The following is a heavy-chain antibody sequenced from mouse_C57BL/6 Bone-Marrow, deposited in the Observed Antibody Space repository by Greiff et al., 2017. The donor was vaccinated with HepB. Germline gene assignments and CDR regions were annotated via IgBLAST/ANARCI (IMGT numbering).Heavy chain of an antibody. J-gene: IGHJ4*01. CDR3: ARYYGSSYAMDY. D-gene: IGHD1-1*01. CDR1: GFTFSSYA. V-gene: IGHV5-4*01. Sequence: EVQVVESGGGLVKPGGSLKLSCAASGFTFSSYAMSWVRQTPEKRLEWVATISDGGSYTYYPDNVKGRFTISRDNAKNNLYLQMSHLKSEDTAMYYCARYYGSSYAMDYWGQGTSVTVSS. CDR2: ISDGGSYT.